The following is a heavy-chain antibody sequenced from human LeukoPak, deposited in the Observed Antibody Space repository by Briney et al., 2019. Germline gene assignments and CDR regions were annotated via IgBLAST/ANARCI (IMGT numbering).Heavy chain of an antibody. J-gene: IGHJ4*02. CDR2: IWYDGSNK. Sequence: GGSLRLSCAASGFTFSIHAMDWVRQAPGKGLEWVAIIWYDGSNKYYADSVKGRFTISRDNSKNTLYLQMNSLRAEDTALYYCAAGVYFFDYWGQGTLVTVSS. CDR1: GFTFSIHA. D-gene: IGHD3-3*01. CDR3: AAGVYFFDY. V-gene: IGHV3-33*08.